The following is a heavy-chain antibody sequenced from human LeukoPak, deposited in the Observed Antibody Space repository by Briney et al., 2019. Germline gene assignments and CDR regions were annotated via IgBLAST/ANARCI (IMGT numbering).Heavy chain of an antibody. CDR3: ARDGSEEWELLLDY. CDR1: GYTFTNYA. CDR2: INTNTGNP. Sequence: ASVKVSCKASGYTFTNYAMNWVRQAPGQGLEWMGWINTNTGNPTYAQGFTGRFVFSWDTSVSTAYLQISSLKAEDTAVYYCARDGSEEWELLLDYWGQGTLVTVSS. D-gene: IGHD1-26*01. V-gene: IGHV7-4-1*02. J-gene: IGHJ4*02.